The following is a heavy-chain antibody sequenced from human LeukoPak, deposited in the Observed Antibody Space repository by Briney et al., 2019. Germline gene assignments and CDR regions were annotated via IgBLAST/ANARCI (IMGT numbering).Heavy chain of an antibody. J-gene: IGHJ4*02. V-gene: IGHV1-69*05. CDR3: ARVGYCGGDCSIYDY. Sequence: ASVKVSCKASGGTFSTHAISWVRQAPGQGLEWMGRIIPIFGTANYAQKFQGRVTITTDESTSTAYMELSSLRSEDTAVYYCARVGYCGGDCSIYDYWGQGTLVTVSS. CDR2: IIPIFGTA. CDR1: GGTFSTHA. D-gene: IGHD2-21*02.